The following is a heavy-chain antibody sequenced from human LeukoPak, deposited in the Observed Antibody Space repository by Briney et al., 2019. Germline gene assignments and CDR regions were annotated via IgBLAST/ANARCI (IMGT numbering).Heavy chain of an antibody. J-gene: IGHJ4*02. V-gene: IGHV1-18*01. CDR1: GYTFTSYG. CDR2: ISAYNGNT. CDR3: ARDFDFWSGYRGGYFDY. D-gene: IGHD3-3*01. Sequence: ASVKVSCKASGYTFTSYGISRVRQAPGQGLEWMGWISAYNGNTNYAQKLQGRVTMTTDTSTSTAYMELRSLRSDDTAVYYCARDFDFWSGYRGGYFDYWGQGTLVTVSS.